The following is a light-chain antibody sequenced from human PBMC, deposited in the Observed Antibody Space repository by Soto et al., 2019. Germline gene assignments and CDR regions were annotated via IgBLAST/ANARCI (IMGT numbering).Light chain of an antibody. V-gene: IGLV1-44*01. CDR3: AEWDDSLNGYV. J-gene: IGLJ1*01. CDR1: SSNIGSNT. CDR2: SNN. Sequence: QSALTQPPSASGTPGQRVTISCSGSSSNIGSNTVNWYQQLPGTAPKLLIYSNNQRPSGVPDRFSGSKSGTSASLAISGLQSEDEADYYCAEWDDSLNGYVFGTGNKVTVL.